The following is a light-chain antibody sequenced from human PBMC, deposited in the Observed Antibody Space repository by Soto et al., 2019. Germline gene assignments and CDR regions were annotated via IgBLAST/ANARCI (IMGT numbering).Light chain of an antibody. CDR2: DAS. Sequence: EIVLTQSPATLSLSPGERATLSCRASQSVSSYLAWYQQKPGQAPRLLIYDASNRATGIPARFSGSGSGTDFTLTITSIETEAFPLYYCQQRSNWPLTFGGGTKVDIK. J-gene: IGKJ4*01. CDR1: QSVSSY. V-gene: IGKV3-11*01. CDR3: QQRSNWPLT.